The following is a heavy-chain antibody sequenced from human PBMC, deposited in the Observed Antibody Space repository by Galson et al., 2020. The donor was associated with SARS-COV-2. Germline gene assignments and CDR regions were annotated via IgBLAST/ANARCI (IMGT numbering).Heavy chain of an antibody. CDR2: IKSKTDGGTT. D-gene: IGHD5-18*01. V-gene: IGHV3-15*01. J-gene: IGHJ6*02. Sequence: GGSLRLSCAASGFTFSNAWMSWVRQAPGKGLEWVGRIKSKTDGGTTDYAAPVKGRFTISRDDSKNTLYLQMNSLKTEDTAVYYCTTSLLALYSYGYEPYYYGMDVWGQGTTVTVSS. CDR1: GFTFSNAW. CDR3: TTSLLALYSYGYEPYYYGMDV.